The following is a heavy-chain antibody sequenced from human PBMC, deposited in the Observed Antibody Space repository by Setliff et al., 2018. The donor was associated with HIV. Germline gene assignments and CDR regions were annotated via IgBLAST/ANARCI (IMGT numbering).Heavy chain of an antibody. Sequence: SGPTLVNPTQTLTLTCTFSGFSLSASGMCVSWIRQPPGKALEWLARIDWDDDKFYTTSLKTRLTISKDTSKNQVVLKMTNMDPVDTATYYCARMISYSSYFDYWGQGTPVTVSS. D-gene: IGHD1-26*01. CDR1: GFSLSASGMC. V-gene: IGHV2-70*17. J-gene: IGHJ4*02. CDR2: IDWDDDK. CDR3: ARMISYSSYFDY.